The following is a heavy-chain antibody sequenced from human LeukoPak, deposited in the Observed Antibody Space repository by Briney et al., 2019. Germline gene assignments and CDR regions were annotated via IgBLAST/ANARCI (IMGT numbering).Heavy chain of an antibody. CDR1: GFTFSSYW. D-gene: IGHD3-16*01. CDR2: ISSSSSTI. Sequence: GGSLRLSCAASGFTFSSYWMHWVRQAPGKGLEWVSYISSSSSTIYYADSVKGRFTISRDNSKNTLYLQMNSLRAEDTAVYYCAKNVLWGQGTLVTVSS. J-gene: IGHJ4*02. V-gene: IGHV3-48*01. CDR3: AKNVL.